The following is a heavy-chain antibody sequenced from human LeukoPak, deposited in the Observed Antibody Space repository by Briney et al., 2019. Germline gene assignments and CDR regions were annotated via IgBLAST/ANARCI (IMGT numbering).Heavy chain of an antibody. CDR3: ASPLSYYDILTGYYYFDY. Sequence: ASVKVSCKASGYTFTSYDINWVRQATGQGLEWMGWMNPNSGNTGYAQKFQGRVTITADESTSTAYMELSSLRSEDTAVYYCASPLSYYDILTGYYYFDYWGQGTLVTVSS. CDR2: MNPNSGNT. J-gene: IGHJ4*02. V-gene: IGHV1-8*01. D-gene: IGHD3-9*01. CDR1: GYTFTSYD.